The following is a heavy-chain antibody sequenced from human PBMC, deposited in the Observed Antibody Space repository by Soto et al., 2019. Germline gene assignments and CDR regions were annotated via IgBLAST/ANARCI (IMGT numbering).Heavy chain of an antibody. Sequence: EVQQLESGGGLVQPGGSLRLSCAASGFTFRSYDMSWVRQAPGKGLEWVSAISGSGGTTYYADSVKGRFTFSRDNSKNTLYLQMNSLRAEDTAVYYCAKTANGWFSAFDIWGQGSMVTVSS. CDR2: ISGSGGTT. J-gene: IGHJ3*02. D-gene: IGHD6-19*01. V-gene: IGHV3-23*01. CDR1: GFTFRSYD. CDR3: AKTANGWFSAFDI.